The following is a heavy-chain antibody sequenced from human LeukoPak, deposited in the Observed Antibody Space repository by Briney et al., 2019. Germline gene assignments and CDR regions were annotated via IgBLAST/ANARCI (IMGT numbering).Heavy chain of an antibody. J-gene: IGHJ3*02. CDR2: IIPIFGTA. CDR1: GGTFSSYA. Sequence: SVKVSCKASGGTFSSYAISWVRQAPGQGLEWMGGIIPIFGTANYAQKFQGRVTVTADESTSTAYMELSSLRSEDTAVYYCARHYCGGDCYEGDAFDIWGQGTMVTVSS. CDR3: ARHYCGGDCYEGDAFDI. D-gene: IGHD2-21*01. V-gene: IGHV1-69*13.